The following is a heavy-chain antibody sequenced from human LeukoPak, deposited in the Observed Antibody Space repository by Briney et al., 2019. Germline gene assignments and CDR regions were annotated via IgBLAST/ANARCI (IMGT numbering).Heavy chain of an antibody. CDR3: ARGYGDYPSYFDY. CDR1: GGSFSGYY. CDR2: INHSGST. D-gene: IGHD4-17*01. Sequence: SETLSLTCAVYGGSFSGYYWSWIRQPPGKGLEWIGEINHSGSTNYNPSLKSRVTISVDTSKNQFSLKLSSVTAADTAVYHCARGYGDYPSYFDYWGQGTLVTVSS. V-gene: IGHV4-34*01. J-gene: IGHJ4*02.